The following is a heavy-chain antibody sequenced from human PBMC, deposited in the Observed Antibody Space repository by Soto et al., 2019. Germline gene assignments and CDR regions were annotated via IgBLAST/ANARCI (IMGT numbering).Heavy chain of an antibody. J-gene: IGHJ6*03. Sequence: GGSLRLSCAASGFTFSSYSMNWVRQAPGKGLEWVSYISSSSSTIYYADSVKGRFTISRDNAKNSLYLQMNSLRAEDTAVYYCARDLASARPYSYYYYYMDVWGKGTTVTVSS. D-gene: IGHD6-6*01. V-gene: IGHV3-48*01. CDR3: ARDLASARPYSYYYYYMDV. CDR1: GFTFSSYS. CDR2: ISSSSSTI.